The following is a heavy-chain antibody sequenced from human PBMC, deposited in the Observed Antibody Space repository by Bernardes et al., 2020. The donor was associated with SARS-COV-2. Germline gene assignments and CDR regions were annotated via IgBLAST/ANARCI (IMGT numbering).Heavy chain of an antibody. V-gene: IGHV3-30*03. J-gene: IGHJ4*02. Sequence: GGSLRRSCSASGFTFSYYGMHWVRQAPGKGLEWVAIISYDGTLKFYADSVKGRFTISRDNSKNMLYLQMNNLRDEDTAVYYCASANVVVMTYSPSFDYWGQGSLVTVSS. CDR1: GFTFSYYG. CDR3: ASANVVVMTYSPSFDY. CDR2: ISYDGTLK. D-gene: IGHD2-15*01.